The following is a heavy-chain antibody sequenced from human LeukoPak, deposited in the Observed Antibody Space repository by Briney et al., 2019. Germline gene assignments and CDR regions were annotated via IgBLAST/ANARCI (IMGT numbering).Heavy chain of an antibody. CDR2: INSDGSST. J-gene: IGHJ6*03. CDR3: ASGSGSYRTPYYYMDV. CDR1: GFTFSGYW. Sequence: GGSLRLSCAASGFTFSGYWMHWVRQAPGKGLVWVSRINSDGSSTSYADSVKGRFTISRDNSKNTLYLQMNSLRAEDTAVYYCASGSGSYRTPYYYMDVWGTGTTVTVSS. D-gene: IGHD3-10*01. V-gene: IGHV3-74*01.